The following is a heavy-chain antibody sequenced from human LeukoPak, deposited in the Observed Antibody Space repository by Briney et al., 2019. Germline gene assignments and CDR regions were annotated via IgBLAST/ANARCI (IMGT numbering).Heavy chain of an antibody. Sequence: PSQTLSLTCAVSGGCISSGGYSWSWIRQPPGKGLEWIGYIYHSGSTYYNPSLKSRVTISVDRSKNQFSLKLSSVTAADTAVYYCASSYSSSWAGFDYWGQGTLVTVSS. CDR3: ASSYSSSWAGFDY. D-gene: IGHD6-13*01. J-gene: IGHJ4*02. CDR2: IYHSGST. CDR1: GGCISSGGYS. V-gene: IGHV4-30-2*01.